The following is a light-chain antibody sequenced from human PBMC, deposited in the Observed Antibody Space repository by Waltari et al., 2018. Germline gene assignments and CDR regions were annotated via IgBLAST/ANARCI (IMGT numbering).Light chain of an antibody. CDR3: SSYTSSSLYV. CDR2: DVS. Sequence: QSALTQPASVSGSPGQSITISCTGTSSDVGGYNYVSWYQQYPGKAPKLVIYDVSNRPSGASKRFSGSKSGNTASLIISGLQAEDEADYYCSSYTSSSLYVFGTGTKVTVL. CDR1: SSDVGGYNY. J-gene: IGLJ1*01. V-gene: IGLV2-14*03.